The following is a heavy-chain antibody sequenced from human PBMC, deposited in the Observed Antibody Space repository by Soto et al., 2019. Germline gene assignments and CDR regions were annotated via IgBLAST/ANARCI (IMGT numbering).Heavy chain of an antibody. J-gene: IGHJ4*02. Sequence: GGSLRLSCAASGFTFSSYAMSWVRQAPGKGLEWVSAISGSGGSTYYADSVKGRFTFSRDNSKNTLYLQMNSLRAEDTAVYYCAKDQYYDSSGYYSKSFFDYWGQGTLVTVSS. CDR3: AKDQYYDSSGYYSKSFFDY. D-gene: IGHD3-22*01. V-gene: IGHV3-23*01. CDR2: ISGSGGST. CDR1: GFTFSSYA.